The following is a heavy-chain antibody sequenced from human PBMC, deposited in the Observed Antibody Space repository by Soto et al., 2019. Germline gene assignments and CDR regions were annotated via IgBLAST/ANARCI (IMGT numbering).Heavy chain of an antibody. CDR2: ISSSSSTI. CDR1: GFTFSNAW. CDR3: ARVDAVALPH. V-gene: IGHV3-48*01. Sequence: GGSLRLSCAASGFTFSNAWMNWVRQAPGKGLEWVSYISSSSSTIYYADSVKGRFTISRDNAKNSLYLQMNSLRAEDTAVYYCARVDAVALPHWGQGTLVTVSS. D-gene: IGHD6-19*01. J-gene: IGHJ4*02.